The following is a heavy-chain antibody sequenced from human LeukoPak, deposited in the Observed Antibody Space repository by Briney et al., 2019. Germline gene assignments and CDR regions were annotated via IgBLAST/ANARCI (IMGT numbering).Heavy chain of an antibody. D-gene: IGHD3-3*02. CDR3: GKGLSRVLGRDMGYHYYTYV. CDR1: GFTFSSYS. V-gene: IGHV3-48*02. Sequence: GGSLRLSCAASGFTFSSYSMDWVRQAPGKGLEWVSHISRSSSTVYYADSVKGRFTISRDNSYNTVSLQMNSLRDEDPGVYYCGKGLSRVLGRDMGYHYYTYVWVKAATVTLSS. CDR2: ISRSSSTV. J-gene: IGHJ6*03.